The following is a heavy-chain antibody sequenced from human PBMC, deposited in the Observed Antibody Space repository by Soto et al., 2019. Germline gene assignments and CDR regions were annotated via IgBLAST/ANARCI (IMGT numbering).Heavy chain of an antibody. V-gene: IGHV1-18*01. CDR2: ISAYNGNT. Sequence: ASVKVSCKASGYTFTSYGISWVRQAPGQGLDWMGWISAYNGNTNYAQKLQGRVTMTTDTSTSTAYMELRSLRSEDTAVYYCARVTGEYCTNGVCSYYFDYWGQGTLVTVSS. CDR1: GYTFTSYG. J-gene: IGHJ4*02. D-gene: IGHD2-8*01. CDR3: ARVTGEYCTNGVCSYYFDY.